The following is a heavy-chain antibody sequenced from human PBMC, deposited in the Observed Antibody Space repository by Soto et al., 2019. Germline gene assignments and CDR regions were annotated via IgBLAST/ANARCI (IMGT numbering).Heavy chain of an antibody. D-gene: IGHD2-15*01. CDR1: GCTFSSYA. CDR3: SRVGVAEYIVVVVSAIGAGLFDP. J-gene: IGHJ5*02. Sequence: QVQLVQSGAEVKKPGSSVKVSCKASGCTFSSYAISWVRQAPGQGLEWMGGIIPIFGTANYAPKFQGRVTITADKSTSIDYMELSSLRSGDMVVYYCSRVGVAEYIVVVVSAIGAGLFDPWVQGSLVTFSS. CDR2: IIPIFGTA. V-gene: IGHV1-69*06.